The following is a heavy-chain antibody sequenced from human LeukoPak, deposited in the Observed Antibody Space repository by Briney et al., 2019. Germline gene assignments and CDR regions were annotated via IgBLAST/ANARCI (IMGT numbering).Heavy chain of an antibody. CDR3: AHRPLSSSWYF. Sequence: GGSLRLSCAASGFTFSSYAMSWVRQAPGKGLEWVSAISGSGGSTYYADSVKGRFTISRDNSKNTLYLQMNSLRAEDTAVYYCAHRPLSSSWYFWGQGTLVTVSS. D-gene: IGHD6-13*01. CDR1: GFTFSSYA. CDR2: ISGSGGST. J-gene: IGHJ4*02. V-gene: IGHV3-23*01.